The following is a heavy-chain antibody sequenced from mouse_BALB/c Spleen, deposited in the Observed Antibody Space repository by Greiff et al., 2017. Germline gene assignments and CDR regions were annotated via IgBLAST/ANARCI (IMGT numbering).Heavy chain of an antibody. D-gene: IGHD2-4*01. J-gene: IGHJ2*01. CDR1: GDSITSGY. CDR3: ARYDYDGYYFDY. Sequence: EVQRVESGPSLVKPSQTLSLTCSVTGDSITSGYWNWIRKFPGNKLEYMGYISYSGSTYYNPSLKSRISITRDTSKNQYYLQLNSVTTEDTATYYCARYDYDGYYFDYWGQGTTLTVSS. CDR2: ISYSGST. V-gene: IGHV3-8*02.